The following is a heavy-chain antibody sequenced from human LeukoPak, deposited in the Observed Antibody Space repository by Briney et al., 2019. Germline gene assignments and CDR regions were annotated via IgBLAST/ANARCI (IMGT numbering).Heavy chain of an antibody. V-gene: IGHV4-38-2*02. CDR2: IKHRRS. J-gene: IGHJ4*02. CDR3: ARVVGATSIDY. CDR1: GSSISSDYY. D-gene: IGHD2-15*01. Sequence: SETLSLTCSVSGSSISSDYYWGWVRQPPGKRLEWIGSIKHRRSYYNPSLKSRVTISVDTSKNQFSLQLSSVTAADTAVYYCARVVGATSIDYWGQGILVTVSS.